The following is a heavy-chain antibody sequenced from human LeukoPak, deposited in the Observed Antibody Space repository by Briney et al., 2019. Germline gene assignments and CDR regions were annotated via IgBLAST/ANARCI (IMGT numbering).Heavy chain of an antibody. J-gene: IGHJ4*02. D-gene: IGHD6-19*01. V-gene: IGHV1-2*02. CDR2: INPVSGGT. CDR1: GYTFTGHY. CDR3: VRDTVAGSTGPSDY. Sequence: ASVKVSCKASGYTFTGHYMHWVRQAPGQGLEWMGWINPVSGGTKYTQKFQARVSMTRDKSISTAYMELSSLRYDDTAVYYCVRDTVAGSTGPSDYWGQGTLVTVSS.